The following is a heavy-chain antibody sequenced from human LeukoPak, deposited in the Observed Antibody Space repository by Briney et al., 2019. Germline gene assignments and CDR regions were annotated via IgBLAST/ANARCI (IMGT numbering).Heavy chain of an antibody. V-gene: IGHV4-59*08. CDR3: ARRGGSSWTFDY. D-gene: IGHD6-13*01. Sequence: PSETLSLTCTVSGGSISSYYWSWIRQPPGKGLEWIGYIYYSGSTNYNPSLKSRVTISVDTSKNQFSLKLSSVTAADTAVYYCARRGGSSWTFDYWGQGTLVTVSS. CDR2: IYYSGST. CDR1: GGSISSYY. J-gene: IGHJ4*02.